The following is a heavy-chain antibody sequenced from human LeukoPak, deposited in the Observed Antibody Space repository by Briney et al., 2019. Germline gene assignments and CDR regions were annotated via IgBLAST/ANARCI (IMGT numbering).Heavy chain of an antibody. Sequence: SGGSLRLSCAVSGFIFSDYGFHWVRQAPGKGLEWVAVTRFDGSIKQYADSVKGRFTISRDDSKNTLYLQMNFLKSEDTAVYYCARWGGTRQYYFDYWGQGTLVTASS. J-gene: IGHJ4*02. CDR1: GFIFSDYG. CDR3: ARWGGTRQYYFDY. D-gene: IGHD1-1*01. CDR2: TRFDGSIK. V-gene: IGHV3-33*01.